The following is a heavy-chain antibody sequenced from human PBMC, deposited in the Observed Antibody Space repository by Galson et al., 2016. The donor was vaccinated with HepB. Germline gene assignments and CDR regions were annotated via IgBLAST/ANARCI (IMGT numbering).Heavy chain of an antibody. CDR1: GGSIGTYY. Sequence: SETLSLTCNIFGGSIGTYYWSWIRQPPGKGLEWIGYIYYSGSTNYNPALKSRVTTSIDTSKKQFSLKLTSVTAADTAVYYCASDSPYRYFDLWGRGTLVTVSS. J-gene: IGHJ2*01. V-gene: IGHV4-59*01. CDR2: IYYSGST. CDR3: ASDSPYRYFDL.